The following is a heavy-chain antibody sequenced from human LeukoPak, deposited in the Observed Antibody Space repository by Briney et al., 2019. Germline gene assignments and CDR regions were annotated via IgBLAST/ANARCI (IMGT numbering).Heavy chain of an antibody. CDR1: GFTFSSYA. CDR3: ATAVAGDFDY. J-gene: IGHJ4*02. V-gene: IGHV3-23*01. D-gene: IGHD6-19*01. CDR2: ISGSGGST. Sequence: GGSLRLSCAASGFTFSSYAMSWVRQAPGKGLEWVSAISGSGGSTYYADSVKGRFTISRDTYKNTLYLQMNRLRAEDTAVYYCATAVAGDFDYWGQGTLVTVSS.